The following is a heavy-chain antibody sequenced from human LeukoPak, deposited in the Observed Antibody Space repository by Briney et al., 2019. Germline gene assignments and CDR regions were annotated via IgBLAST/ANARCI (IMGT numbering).Heavy chain of an antibody. D-gene: IGHD4-11*01. J-gene: IGHJ6*02. CDR3: ARGSYSNYALGYYGMDV. V-gene: IGHV3-48*03. CDR2: ISSSGSTI. CDR1: GFTFSNYE. Sequence: PGGSLRLSCAASGFTFSNYEMNWVRQAPGKGLEWVSYISSSGSTIYYADSVKGRFTISRDNAKNSLYLQMNSLRAEDTAVYYCARGSYSNYALGYYGMDVWGQGTTVTVSS.